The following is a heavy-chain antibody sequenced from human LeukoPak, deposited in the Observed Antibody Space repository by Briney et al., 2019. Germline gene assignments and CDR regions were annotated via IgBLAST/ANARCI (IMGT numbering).Heavy chain of an antibody. Sequence: SETLSLTCAVYGGSFSGYYWSWIRQSPGKGLEWIGEINHSGGTNYNPSLKSRVTISVDTSKNQVSLKLSSVTAADTAVYYCARGQSSVVTAIPYYFDYWGQGTLLTVSS. CDR3: ARGQSSVVTAIPYYFDY. D-gene: IGHD2-21*02. CDR2: INHSGGT. J-gene: IGHJ4*02. V-gene: IGHV4-34*01. CDR1: GGSFSGYY.